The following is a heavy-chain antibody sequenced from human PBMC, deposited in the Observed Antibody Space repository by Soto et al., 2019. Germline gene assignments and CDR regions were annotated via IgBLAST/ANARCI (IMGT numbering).Heavy chain of an antibody. V-gene: IGHV3-23*01. D-gene: IGHD2-8*01. CDR3: AHVRVTNVYYFDS. CDR1: GFTFRNYD. J-gene: IGHJ4*02. CDR2: VSGSGGQT. Sequence: EVQLLESGGGLVHSGGSLSLSCAASGFTFRNYDMAWVRQAPWKGLELVSGVSGSGGQTYYVESMRGRFTSSRDNVENTVYLQMTSLRAADTAVYSCAHVRVTNVYYFDSWGQGPLVTVSS.